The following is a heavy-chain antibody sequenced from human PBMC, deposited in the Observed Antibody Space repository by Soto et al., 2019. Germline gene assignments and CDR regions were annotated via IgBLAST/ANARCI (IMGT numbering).Heavy chain of an antibody. CDR1: GGSISSYY. Sequence: SETLSLTCTVSGGSISSYYWSWIRQPPGKGLEWIGYIYYSGSTNYNPSLKSRVTISVDTSKNQFSLKLSSVTAADTAVYYCARGGSYYYDQDNWFDPWGQGTLVTVSS. J-gene: IGHJ5*02. V-gene: IGHV4-59*01. CDR2: IYYSGST. CDR3: ARGGSYYYDQDNWFDP. D-gene: IGHD3-22*01.